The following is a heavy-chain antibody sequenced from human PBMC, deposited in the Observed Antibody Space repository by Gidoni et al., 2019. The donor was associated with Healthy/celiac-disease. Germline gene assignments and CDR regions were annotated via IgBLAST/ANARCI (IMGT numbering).Heavy chain of an antibody. CDR3: AKDEVVVVAATWGY. Sequence: EVQLLESVGGLVQPGGSLRLSCAASGFTFSSYAMSWVRQAPGKGLEWVSAIRGSGGSTDYADSVKGRFTISRDNSKNTLYLQMNSLRAEDTAVYYCAKDEVVVVAATWGYWGQGTLVTVSS. D-gene: IGHD2-15*01. CDR2: IRGSGGST. V-gene: IGHV3-23*01. J-gene: IGHJ4*02. CDR1: GFTFSSYA.